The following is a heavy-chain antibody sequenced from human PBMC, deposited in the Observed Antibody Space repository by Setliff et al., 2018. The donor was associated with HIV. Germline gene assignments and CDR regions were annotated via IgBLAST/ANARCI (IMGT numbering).Heavy chain of an antibody. CDR2: INPSGGST. V-gene: IGHV1-46*01. D-gene: IGHD5-12*01. CDR1: GYTFTSYY. J-gene: IGHJ4*02. Sequence: ASVKVSCKASGYTFTSYYMHWVRQAPGQGLEWMGIINPSGGSTSYAQKFQGRVTMTRDTSTSTAYMELRSLRSDDTAVYYCARGKTWLRFLDYWGQGTMVTVSS. CDR3: ARGKTWLRFLDY.